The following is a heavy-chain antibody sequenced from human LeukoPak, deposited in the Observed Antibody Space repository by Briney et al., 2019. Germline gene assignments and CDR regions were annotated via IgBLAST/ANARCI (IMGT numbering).Heavy chain of an antibody. D-gene: IGHD6-13*01. V-gene: IGHV3-23*01. CDR1: GFTFSMFG. CDR2: ISSGGGST. Sequence: PGGSLRLSCAASGFTFSMFGMTWVRQTPGKGLEWVSAISSGGGSTYYADSVKGRFTISRDNSKNTLYLQMNSLRAEDTAVYYCAKDWGYSSSWYYFDYWGQGTLVTVSS. J-gene: IGHJ4*02. CDR3: AKDWGYSSSWYYFDY.